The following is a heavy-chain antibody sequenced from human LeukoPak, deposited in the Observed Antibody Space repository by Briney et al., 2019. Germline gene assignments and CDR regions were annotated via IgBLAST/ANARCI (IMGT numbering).Heavy chain of an antibody. D-gene: IGHD2-2*01. Sequence: SETLSLTCTVSGGSISSGSDYWGWIRQPPGKGLEWIGSIYYSGSTYYNPSLKSRVTISVDTSKNQFSLKLSSVTAADTAVYYCARVVPATYYYYGMDVWGQGTTVTVSS. CDR1: GGSISSGSDY. J-gene: IGHJ6*02. V-gene: IGHV4-39*07. CDR2: IYYSGST. CDR3: ARVVPATYYYYGMDV.